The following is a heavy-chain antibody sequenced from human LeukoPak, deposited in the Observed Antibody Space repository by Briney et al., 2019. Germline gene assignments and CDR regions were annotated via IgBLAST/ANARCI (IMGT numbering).Heavy chain of an antibody. Sequence: ASVKVSCKASGYTFTSYYMHWVRQAPGQGLEWMGIINPSGGSTSYAQKFQGRVTMTRDTSTSTVYMELSSLRSGDTAVYYCATTVVKGSNYYYYGMDVWGQGTTVTVSS. D-gene: IGHD4-23*01. CDR2: INPSGGST. V-gene: IGHV1-46*01. CDR1: GYTFTSYY. CDR3: ATTVVKGSNYYYYGMDV. J-gene: IGHJ6*02.